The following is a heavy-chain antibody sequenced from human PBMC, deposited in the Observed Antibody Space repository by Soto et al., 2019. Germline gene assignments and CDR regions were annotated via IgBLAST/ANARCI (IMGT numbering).Heavy chain of an antibody. CDR1: GGTFSSYA. CDR3: ATTYDSSGYEAFDI. V-gene: IGHV1-69*12. D-gene: IGHD3-22*01. J-gene: IGHJ3*02. CDR2: ILPIFNTA. Sequence: QVQLVQSGAEVTKPGSSVKVSCKASGGTFSSYAISWVRQAPGQGLECMGGILPIFNTANYAQKYQGRVTITADESTSTAYLELSSLRSEDTAVYYCATTYDSSGYEAFDIWGQGTVVTVSS.